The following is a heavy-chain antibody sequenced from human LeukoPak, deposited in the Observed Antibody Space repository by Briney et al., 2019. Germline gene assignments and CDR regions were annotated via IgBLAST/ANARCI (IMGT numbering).Heavy chain of an antibody. Sequence: SETLSLTCTVSGGSISSYYWSWIRQPAGKGLEWIGRIYTSGSTSYNPSLKSRVTMSVDTSKNQFSLKLSSVTAADTAVYYCATRRSTIFGVADDAFDIWGQGTMVTVSS. CDR2: IYTSGST. D-gene: IGHD3-3*01. J-gene: IGHJ3*02. V-gene: IGHV4-4*07. CDR3: ATRRSTIFGVADDAFDI. CDR1: GGSISSYY.